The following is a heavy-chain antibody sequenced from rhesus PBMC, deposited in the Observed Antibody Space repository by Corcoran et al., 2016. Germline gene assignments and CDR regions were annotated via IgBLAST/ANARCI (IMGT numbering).Heavy chain of an antibody. Sequence: QVLLQESGPGLVAPSETLSLTCAVSGVSLYGNYWTWIRQSPGEGLEWIGYIAGNSESTSYNPSLGGLVTRSKDTSQNQYSLRLTSVTAADSAVYYCARDAISLDVWGRGVLVTVSS. V-gene: IGHV4-165*01. CDR1: GVSLYGNY. CDR2: IAGNSEST. CDR3: ARDAISLDV. J-gene: IGHJ5-2*02.